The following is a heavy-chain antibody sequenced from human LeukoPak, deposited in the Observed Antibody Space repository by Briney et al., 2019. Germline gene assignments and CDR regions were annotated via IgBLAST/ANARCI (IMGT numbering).Heavy chain of an antibody. CDR2: VNPDRSEK. D-gene: IGHD2-2*01. J-gene: IGHJ4*02. CDR1: GFTFNRHW. CDR3: ARDGLPVALDK. V-gene: IGHV3-7*01. Sequence: GGSLRLSCAASGFTFNRHWMTWVRQAPGKGLEWIANVNPDRSEKNYVEPVKGRFTISRDKVKHLLYLPMNSLRGDDTAVYYCARDGLPVALDKWGQGTLVTVSS.